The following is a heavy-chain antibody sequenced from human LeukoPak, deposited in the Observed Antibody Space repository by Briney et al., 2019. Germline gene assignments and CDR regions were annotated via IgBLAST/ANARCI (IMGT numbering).Heavy chain of an antibody. D-gene: IGHD3-22*01. V-gene: IGHV1-46*01. CDR3: ARDLFLLPLRGGSSGYYYGDAFDI. CDR2: INPSGGST. J-gene: IGHJ3*02. CDR1: GYAFTRYY. Sequence: ASVNVSCKASGYAFTRYYMHWVRQAPGQGLEWMGIINPSGGSTNYAQKFQGRVTMTRDTSTSTVYMELSSLRSEDTAVFYCARDLFLLPLRGGSSGYYYGDAFDIWGQGTMVTVSS.